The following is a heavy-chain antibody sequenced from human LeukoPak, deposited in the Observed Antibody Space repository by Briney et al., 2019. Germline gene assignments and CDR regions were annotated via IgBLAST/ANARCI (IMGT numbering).Heavy chain of an antibody. J-gene: IGHJ4*02. CDR2: INPNSGGT. V-gene: IGHV1-2*02. CDR3: AREIKKVCTSCRGPLDY. Sequence: ASVKVSCKASGYTFTGYYMHWVRQAPGQGLEWMGWINPNSGGTNYAQKFQGRVTMTRDTSISTAYMELSRLRSDDTAVYYCAREIKKVCTSCRGPLDYWGQGTLVTVSS. D-gene: IGHD2-2*01. CDR1: GYTFTGYY.